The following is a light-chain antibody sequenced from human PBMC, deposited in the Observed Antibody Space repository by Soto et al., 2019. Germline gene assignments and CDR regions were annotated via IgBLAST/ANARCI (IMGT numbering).Light chain of an antibody. J-gene: IGLJ1*01. Sequence: QPAPTQPPSAFGPPGQSVTISLTGPKTAIGVYDLVPWHPHHPGKAPRLILYEVVQRPSGVPDRFSGFKSGNTASLTVSGLQADDEADYFCRSYAVSNSYVFGSGTKVTVL. V-gene: IGLV2-8*01. CDR2: EVV. CDR3: RSYAVSNSYV. CDR1: KTAIGVYDL.